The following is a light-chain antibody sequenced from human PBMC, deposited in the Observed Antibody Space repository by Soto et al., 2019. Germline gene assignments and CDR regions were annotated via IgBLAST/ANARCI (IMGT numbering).Light chain of an antibody. V-gene: IGLV2-14*01. CDR1: SSDVGGYNY. Sequence: QSALTQPASVSGSPGQSITISCTGTSSDVGGYNYVSWYQQHPGKAPKLLIYDVSNRPSGVSNRFSGSKSGNTASLTISGLQAEDEADYYCNSYTSTSPQRFGGGTKLTVL. CDR3: NSYTSTSPQR. J-gene: IGLJ2*01. CDR2: DVS.